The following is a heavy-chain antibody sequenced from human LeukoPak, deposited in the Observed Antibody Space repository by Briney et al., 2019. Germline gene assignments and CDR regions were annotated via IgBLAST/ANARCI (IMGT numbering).Heavy chain of an antibody. CDR1: GGSIRSHF. Sequence: SETLSLTCTVSGGSIRSHFWSWIRQPPGKGLEWIGYTHSRGGTNYNPSLKSRVTMSTDTSKNQFSLKLNSVTAADTAVYYCARYGYSTDLLDYWGQGTLVTVSS. V-gene: IGHV4-59*11. CDR2: THSRGGT. D-gene: IGHD6-13*01. CDR3: ARYGYSTDLLDY. J-gene: IGHJ4*02.